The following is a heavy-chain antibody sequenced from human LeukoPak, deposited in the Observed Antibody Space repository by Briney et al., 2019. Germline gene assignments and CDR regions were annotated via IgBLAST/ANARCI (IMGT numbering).Heavy chain of an antibody. J-gene: IGHJ4*02. Sequence: SVKVSCKASGGTFSSYTISWVRQAPGQGLEWMGRIIPILGIANYAQKFQGRVTITADKSTSTAYMELSSLRSEDTAVYYSASYLIAVAGSFDYWGQGTLVTVSS. V-gene: IGHV1-69*02. CDR2: IIPILGIA. CDR1: GGTFSSYT. D-gene: IGHD6-19*01. CDR3: ASYLIAVAGSFDY.